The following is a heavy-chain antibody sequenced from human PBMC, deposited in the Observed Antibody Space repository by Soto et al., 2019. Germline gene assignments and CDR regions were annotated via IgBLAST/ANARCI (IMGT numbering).Heavy chain of an antibody. V-gene: IGHV4-39*01. D-gene: IGHD5-12*01. CDR2: IYYSGST. Sequence: SETLSVTCTVSCGSISSSSYYWGWIRQPPGKGLEWIGSIYYSGSTYYNPSLKSRVTISVDTSKNQFSLKLSSVTAADTAVYYCAFQARCEEWLSGDFAFWGQRSLVT. J-gene: IGHJ4*02. CDR1: CGSISSSSYY. CDR3: AFQARCEEWLSGDFAF.